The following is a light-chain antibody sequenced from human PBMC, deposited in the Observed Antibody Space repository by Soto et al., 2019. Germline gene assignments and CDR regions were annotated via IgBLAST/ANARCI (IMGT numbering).Light chain of an antibody. Sequence: DIQMTQSPSTLSGSVGDRVTITCRASQTISSWLAWYQQKPGTAPKLLIFDASRLESGVPSRFSGSASGTEFTLTISSLQPDDFATYYCQQYDNYPLTFGGGTKVDI. CDR2: DAS. CDR3: QQYDNYPLT. V-gene: IGKV1-5*01. CDR1: QTISSW. J-gene: IGKJ4*01.